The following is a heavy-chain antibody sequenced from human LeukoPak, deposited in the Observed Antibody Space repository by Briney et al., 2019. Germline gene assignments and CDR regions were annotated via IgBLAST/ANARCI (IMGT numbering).Heavy chain of an antibody. Sequence: GGSLRLSCAASGFTFSNYAMSWVRQAPGKGLEWVSGINWNGGKIGYADSVKGRFTISRDSAKSSLYLQMNTLRAEDMAFYYCAKALSSSFTGSSWEYWGQGTLVTVSS. J-gene: IGHJ4*02. D-gene: IGHD6-6*01. CDR1: GFTFSNYA. CDR3: AKALSSSFTGSSWEY. CDR2: INWNGGKI. V-gene: IGHV3-20*04.